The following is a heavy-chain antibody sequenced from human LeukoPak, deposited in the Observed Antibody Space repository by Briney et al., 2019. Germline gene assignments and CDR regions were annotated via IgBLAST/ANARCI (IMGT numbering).Heavy chain of an antibody. D-gene: IGHD1-26*01. CDR3: ARYGSAWAFDY. J-gene: IGHJ4*02. CDR2: IYYSGST. V-gene: IGHV4-31*03. CDR1: GGSISSGGYY. Sequence: PSETLSLTCTVPGGSISSGGYYWSWIRQHPGKGLEWIGYIYYSGSTYYNPSLKSRVTISVDTSKNQFSLKLSSVTAADTAVYYCARYGSAWAFDYWGQGALVTVSS.